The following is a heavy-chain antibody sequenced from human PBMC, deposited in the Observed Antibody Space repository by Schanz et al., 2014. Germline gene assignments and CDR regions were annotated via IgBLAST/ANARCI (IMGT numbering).Heavy chain of an antibody. Sequence: QVQLVESGGGVVQPGGSLRLSCAASGFTFTNLGMHWVRRAPGKGLEWVAFIRYDGSNQYYADSVKGRFTISRDNSKNTLSLQMNSLRAEDTAVYYCAKGFGGYDLGLDYGGQGTLVTVSS. CDR1: GFTFTNLG. J-gene: IGHJ4*02. D-gene: IGHD5-12*01. CDR2: IRYDGSNQ. V-gene: IGHV3-30*02. CDR3: AKGFGGYDLGLDY.